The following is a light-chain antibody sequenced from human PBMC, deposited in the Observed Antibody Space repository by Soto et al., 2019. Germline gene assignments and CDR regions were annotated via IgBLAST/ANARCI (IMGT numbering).Light chain of an antibody. J-gene: IGKJ1*01. CDR2: AAS. Sequence: DIQMTQSPSSLSASVGDRVTITFRASQGISNYLAWYQQKPGKVPKVLIYAASTLQSGVPSRFSGSGSGTDFTLTISSLHPEDVATYYCQQYNSAPWTFGQGTKVEI. CDR1: QGISNY. V-gene: IGKV1-27*01. CDR3: QQYNSAPWT.